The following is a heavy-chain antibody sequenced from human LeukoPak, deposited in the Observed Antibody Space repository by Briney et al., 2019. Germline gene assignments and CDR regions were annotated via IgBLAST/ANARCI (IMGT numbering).Heavy chain of an antibody. CDR3: ARGGTWIQLWLPAFDI. Sequence: SETLSLTCADYGGSFSGYYWSWIRQPPGKGLEWIGEINHSGSTNYNPSLKSRVTISVDTSKNQFSLKLSSVTAADTAVYYCARGGTWIQLWLPAFDIWGQGTMVTVSS. D-gene: IGHD5-18*01. V-gene: IGHV4-34*01. CDR2: INHSGST. J-gene: IGHJ3*02. CDR1: GGSFSGYY.